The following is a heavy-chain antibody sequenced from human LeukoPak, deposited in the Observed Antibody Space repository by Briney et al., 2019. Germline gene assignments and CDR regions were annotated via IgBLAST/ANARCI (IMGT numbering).Heavy chain of an antibody. CDR3: ARVATGTIRFDY. V-gene: IGHV4-39*07. J-gene: IGHJ4*02. CDR2: IYYSGST. CDR1: GGSISSSNYY. D-gene: IGHD1-1*01. Sequence: SETLSLTCTVSGGSISSSNYYWGWIRQPPGKGLEWIGSIYYSGSTYYNPSLKSRVTISVDTSKNHFSLKLSSVTAADTAVYYCARVATGTIRFDYWGQGTLVTVSS.